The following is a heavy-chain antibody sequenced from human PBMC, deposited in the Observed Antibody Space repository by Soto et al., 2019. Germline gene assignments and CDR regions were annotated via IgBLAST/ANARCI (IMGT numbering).Heavy chain of an antibody. J-gene: IGHJ6*02. CDR3: TKGGVRFLEWLGDV. D-gene: IGHD3-3*01. V-gene: IGHV3-23*01. CDR1: GFSFISYA. Sequence: DVQLLESGGGLVQPGKSLRLSCAASGFSFISYAMSWVRQVPGKRLEWVSSLSDSGGRTFYAESVEGRFTISRDDSTSTLFLQMNSLRAEDTAIYYCTKGGVRFLEWLGDVWGQGTTVTVSS. CDR2: LSDSGGRT.